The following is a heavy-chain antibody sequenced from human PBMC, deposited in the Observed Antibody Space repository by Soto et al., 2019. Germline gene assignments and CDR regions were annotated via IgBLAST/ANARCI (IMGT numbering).Heavy chain of an antibody. CDR2: VSHSGNT. V-gene: IGHV4-34*01. CDR3: ARAKFESTGWHQFDT. J-gene: IGHJ5*02. D-gene: IGHD7-27*01. CDR1: GGSFTGHF. Sequence: ASETLSLTCTVSGGSFTGHFWSWVRQPPGKGLEWIGEVSHSGNTKYYPSLRSRVTLSVDSSKNQISLALTSVTAADTAVYYCARAKFESTGWHQFDTWCQGTLVTVSS.